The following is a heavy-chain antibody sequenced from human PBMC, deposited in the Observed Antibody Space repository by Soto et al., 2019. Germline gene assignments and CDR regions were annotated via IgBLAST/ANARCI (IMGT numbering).Heavy chain of an antibody. CDR3: VQSRCGGDCLQIYSSHSYYGLAV. D-gene: IGHD2-21*02. CDR1: GLSLRTTGVG. V-gene: IGHV2-5*02. Sequence: QITLKESGPTLVKPTQTLTLTCTFSGLSLRTTGVGVGWGRQPPGKAMEGLALLYWDDDKRYSPSLKRRLTITKDTSEKQVVLTMTNMDTVDTATYYCVQSRCGGDCLQIYSSHSYYGLAVWGQGTTVTVSS. CDR2: LYWDDDK. J-gene: IGHJ6*02.